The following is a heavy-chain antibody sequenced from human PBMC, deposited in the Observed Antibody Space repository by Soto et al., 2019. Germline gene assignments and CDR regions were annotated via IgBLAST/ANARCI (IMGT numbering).Heavy chain of an antibody. CDR2: IIPIFGTA. D-gene: IGHD4-17*01. J-gene: IGHJ4*02. CDR1: GGTFSSYA. V-gene: IGHV1-69*01. Sequence: QVQLVQSGAEVKKPGSSVKVSCKASGGTFSSYAISWVRQSPGQGLEWMGGIIPIFGTANYAQKFQGRVTITADESTSTAYMETSSLRSEDTAVYYCARDRASYGDYVVNFDYWGQGTLVTVSS. CDR3: ARDRASYGDYVVNFDY.